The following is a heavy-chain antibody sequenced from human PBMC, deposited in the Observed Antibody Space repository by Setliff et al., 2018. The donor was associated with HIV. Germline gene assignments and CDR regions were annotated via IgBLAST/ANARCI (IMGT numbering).Heavy chain of an antibody. CDR1: GFTFSSHS. V-gene: IGHV3-48*01. D-gene: IGHD1-1*01. J-gene: IGHJ4*02. Sequence: GGSLRLSCAASGFTFSSHSMNWVRQAPGKGLEWISYISSSSSIINYSDSVRGRFTISRDNAKNTLYLQMNSLTPEDTAVYYCAKPRLYNSALENWGQGTLVTVSS. CDR2: ISSSSSII. CDR3: AKPRLYNSALEN.